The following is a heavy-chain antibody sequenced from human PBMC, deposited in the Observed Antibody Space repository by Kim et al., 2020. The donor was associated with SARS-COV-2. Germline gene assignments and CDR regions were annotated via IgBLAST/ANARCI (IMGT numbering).Heavy chain of an antibody. D-gene: IGHD3-10*01. CDR3: VRTSVRDNWFDP. V-gene: IGHV4-39*01. Sequence: SETLSLTCTVSGDSIRSTNYYWGWIRQPPGKGLEWIANMYSSGNTFYSPSLKSRVTISVDTSKNQFSLKLSSVTAADTAVYRCVRTSVRDNWFDPWGQGTLVTVSS. CDR2: MYSSGNT. CDR1: GDSIRSTNYY. J-gene: IGHJ5*02.